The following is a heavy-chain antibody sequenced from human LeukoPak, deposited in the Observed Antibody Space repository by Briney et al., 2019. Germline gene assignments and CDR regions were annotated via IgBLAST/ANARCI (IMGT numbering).Heavy chain of an antibody. V-gene: IGHV5-51*01. D-gene: IGHD3-3*01. CDR3: ARLPTYSDSN. J-gene: IGHJ4*02. CDR1: GYIFTSYW. Sequence: GDSLKISCKASGYIFTSYWIGWVRQMPGKGQEWMGIIFPGDSDIRYSPSFQGQVTISADKSISTAYLQWTSLKASDTAMYYCARLPTYSDSNWGRGTLVTVSS. CDR2: IFPGDSDI.